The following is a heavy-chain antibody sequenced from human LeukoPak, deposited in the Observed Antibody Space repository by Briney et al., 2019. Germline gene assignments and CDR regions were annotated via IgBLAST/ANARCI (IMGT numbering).Heavy chain of an antibody. CDR3: GRATVGIAAANPFDY. V-gene: IGHV3-11*04. D-gene: IGHD6-13*01. Sequence: PGGSLRLSCAASGFTFSDYYMSWIRQAPGKGLEWVSYISSSSSTIYYADSVKGRFTISRDNAKNSLYLQMNSLRAEDTAVYYCGRATVGIAAANPFDYWGQGTLVTVSS. CDR1: GFTFSDYY. CDR2: ISSSSSTI. J-gene: IGHJ4*02.